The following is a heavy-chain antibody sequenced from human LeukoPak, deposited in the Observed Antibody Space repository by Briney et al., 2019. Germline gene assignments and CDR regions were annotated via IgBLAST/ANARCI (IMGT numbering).Heavy chain of an antibody. D-gene: IGHD3-10*01. Sequence: GESLKISCKGSGYSFTSYWIGWVRQMPGKGLKWMGIIYPGDSDARYSPSFQGQVTISADKSISTAYLQWSSLKASDTAMYYCARLRDVEAGYGSGSGGWFDPWGQGTLVTVSS. CDR2: IYPGDSDA. CDR1: GYSFTSYW. CDR3: ARLRDVEAGYGSGSGGWFDP. J-gene: IGHJ5*02. V-gene: IGHV5-51*01.